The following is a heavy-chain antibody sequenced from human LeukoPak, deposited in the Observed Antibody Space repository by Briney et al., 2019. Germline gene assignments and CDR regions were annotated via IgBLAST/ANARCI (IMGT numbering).Heavy chain of an antibody. V-gene: IGHV1-3*01. J-gene: IGHJ4*02. CDR3: ARGEMATITPGDY. D-gene: IGHD5-24*01. CDR1: GYTFTSYA. CDR2: INAGNGNT. Sequence: ASVKVSCKASGYTFTSYAMHWVRQAPGQGLEWMGWINAGNGNTKYSQKFQGRVTITRDTSASTAYMELSSLRSEDTAVYYCARGEMATITPGDYWGQGTLVTVSS.